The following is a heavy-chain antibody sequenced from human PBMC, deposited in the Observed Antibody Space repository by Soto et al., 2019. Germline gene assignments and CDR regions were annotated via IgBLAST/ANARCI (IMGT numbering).Heavy chain of an antibody. CDR2: ISSGSSTI. D-gene: IGHD2-2*01. CDR3: TRSAYMDV. V-gene: IGHV3-48*01. CDR1: GFTFSTYS. Sequence: GASLRLSCAASGFTFSTYSMNWVRQAPGKGLEWVSYISSGSSTIYYADSVKGRFTISRDNAKNSLYLQMDSLRAEDTAVYYATRSAYMDVWGTGTTVTVSS. J-gene: IGHJ6*03.